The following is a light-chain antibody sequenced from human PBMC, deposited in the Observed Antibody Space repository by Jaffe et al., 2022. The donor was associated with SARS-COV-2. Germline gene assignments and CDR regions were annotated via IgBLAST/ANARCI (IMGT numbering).Light chain of an antibody. CDR3: QQYNSYPYT. CDR1: QSVSTF. V-gene: IGKV1-5*03. CDR2: KAS. Sequence: DIQMTQSPSTLSASLGDRVTVTCRASQSVSTFLAWYQQKPGKAPKLLIFKASSLQSGVPSRFSGSGSGTEFTLTISGLQPDDFATYSCQQYNSYPYTFGQGTRLEIK. J-gene: IGKJ2*01.